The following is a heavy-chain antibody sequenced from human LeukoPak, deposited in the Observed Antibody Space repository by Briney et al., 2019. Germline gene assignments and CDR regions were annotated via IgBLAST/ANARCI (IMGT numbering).Heavy chain of an antibody. D-gene: IGHD6-13*01. CDR3: AKQEFRAGFDY. CDR2: INHSGST. CDR1: GGSFSGYY. J-gene: IGHJ4*02. V-gene: IGHV4-34*01. Sequence: SETLSLTCAVYGGSFSGYYWSWIRQPPGKGLEWIGEINHSGSTNYNPSLKSRLTISVDTSKNQFSLKLSSVTAADTAVYYCAKQEFRAGFDYWGQGTLVTVSS.